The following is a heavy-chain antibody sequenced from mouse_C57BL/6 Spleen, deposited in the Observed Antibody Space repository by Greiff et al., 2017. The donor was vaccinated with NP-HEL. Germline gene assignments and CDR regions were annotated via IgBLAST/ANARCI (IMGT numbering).Heavy chain of an antibody. V-gene: IGHV1-81*01. Sequence: VKLMESGAELARPGASVKLSCKASGYTFTSYGISWVKQRTGQGLEWIGEIYPRSGNTYYNEKFKGKATLTADKSSSTAYMELRSLTSEDSAVYFCARAGNYFDCWGQGTTLTVSS. CDR2: IYPRSGNT. CDR1: GYTFTSYG. CDR3: ARAGNYFDC. J-gene: IGHJ2*01.